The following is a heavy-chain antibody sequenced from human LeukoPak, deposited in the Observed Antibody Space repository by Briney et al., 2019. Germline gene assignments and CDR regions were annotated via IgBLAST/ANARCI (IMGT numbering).Heavy chain of an antibody. J-gene: IGHJ4*02. D-gene: IGHD6-19*01. CDR3: ARRGRAVAGKDY. Sequence: SETLSLTCAVYGGSFSGYYWSWIRQPPGKGLEWIGEINHSGSTNYNPSLKSRVTISVDTSKNQFSLKLSSVTAADTAAYYCARRGRAVAGKDYWGQGTLVTVSS. CDR2: INHSGST. CDR1: GGSFSGYY. V-gene: IGHV4-34*01.